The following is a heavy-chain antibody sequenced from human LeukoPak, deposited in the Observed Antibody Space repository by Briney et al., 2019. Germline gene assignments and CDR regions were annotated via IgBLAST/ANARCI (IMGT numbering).Heavy chain of an antibody. CDR1: GYIFANYG. V-gene: IGHV1-18*01. CDR2: ISGHSGNT. CDR3: ARDFAWGSGGAPIDDNWLDP. J-gene: IGHJ5*02. Sequence: ASVKVSCKASGYIFANYGITWVRQAPGHGLEWMGWISGHSGNTNYAQKFQDRATMTTDTSTSTAYMELRSLRFDDTAVYYCARDFAWGSGGAPIDDNWLDPWGQGILVTVSS. D-gene: IGHD7-27*01.